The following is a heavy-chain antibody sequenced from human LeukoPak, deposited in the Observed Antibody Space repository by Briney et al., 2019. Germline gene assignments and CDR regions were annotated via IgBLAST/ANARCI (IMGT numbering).Heavy chain of an antibody. J-gene: IGHJ4*02. V-gene: IGHV4-59*08. Sequence: SETLSLTCTVSGGSISSYYWGWIRQPPGKGLEWIGYIYYSVSTNYNPSHKSRVTISVDTSKTQFSLKLSSVTAADTAVYYCARSEDWLRFDYWGQGTLVTVSS. CDR3: ARSEDWLRFDY. D-gene: IGHD5-12*01. CDR1: GGSISSYY. CDR2: IYYSVST.